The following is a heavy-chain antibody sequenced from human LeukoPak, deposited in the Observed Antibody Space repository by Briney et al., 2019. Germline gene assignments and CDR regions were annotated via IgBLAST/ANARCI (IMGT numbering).Heavy chain of an antibody. J-gene: IGHJ6*04. CDR1: GFTFSSYG. V-gene: IGHV3-30*18. D-gene: IGHD2-15*01. CDR2: ISYDGSNK. CDR3: AKDYCSGGSCYSFYYYGMDV. Sequence: GGSLRLSCAASGFTFSSYGMHWVRQAPGKGLEWVAVISYDGSNKYYADSVKGRFTIFRDNSKNTLYLQMNSLRAEDTAVYYCAKDYCSGGSCYSFYYYGMDVWGKGTTVTVSS.